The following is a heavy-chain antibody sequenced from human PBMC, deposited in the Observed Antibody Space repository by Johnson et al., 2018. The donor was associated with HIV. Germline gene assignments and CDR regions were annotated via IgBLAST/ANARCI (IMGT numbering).Heavy chain of an antibody. D-gene: IGHD5-12*01. CDR3: ASGDDDGF. CDR2: IYSGPAP. J-gene: IGHJ3*01. Sequence: QLAESAGGLLQPARSLTLSPAAPGFPVSPHSLIWVRQAPGKGLAWVSVIYSGPAPVYADSVKGRFSFTRDESKNTVYLQMNSLRAEDTAVYYCASGDDDGFWGQGTMVTVSS. V-gene: IGHV3-66*02. CDR1: GFPVSPHS.